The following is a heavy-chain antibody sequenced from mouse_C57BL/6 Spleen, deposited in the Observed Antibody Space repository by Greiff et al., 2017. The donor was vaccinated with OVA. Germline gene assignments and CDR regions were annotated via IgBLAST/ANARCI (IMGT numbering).Heavy chain of an antibody. CDR1: GFTFSSYG. CDR2: ISSGGSYT. J-gene: IGHJ4*01. V-gene: IGHV5-6*01. CDR3: ARLGDEEDAMDY. Sequence: EVKLVESGGDLVKPGGSLKLSCAASGFTFSSYGMSWVRQTPDKRLEWVATISSGGSYTYYPDSVKGRFTISRDNAKNTLYLQMSSLKSEDTAMYYCARLGDEEDAMDYWGQGTSVTVSS.